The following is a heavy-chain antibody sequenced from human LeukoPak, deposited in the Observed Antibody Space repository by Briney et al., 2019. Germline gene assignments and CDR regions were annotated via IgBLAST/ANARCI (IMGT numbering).Heavy chain of an antibody. D-gene: IGHD3-10*01. CDR2: ISYDGSNK. Sequence: GGSLRLSCAAAGFTFSSYGMHWVRQAPGKGLEWVAVISYDGSNKYYADPVKGRFTISRDNSKNTLYLQMNSLRAEDTAVYYCARSRFKDAFDIWGQGTMVTVSS. CDR3: ARSRFKDAFDI. J-gene: IGHJ3*02. CDR1: GFTFSSYG. V-gene: IGHV3-30*03.